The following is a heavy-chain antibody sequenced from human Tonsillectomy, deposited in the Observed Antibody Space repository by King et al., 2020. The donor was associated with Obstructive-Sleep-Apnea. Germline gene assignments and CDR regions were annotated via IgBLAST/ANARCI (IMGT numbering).Heavy chain of an antibody. D-gene: IGHD3-3*01. V-gene: IGHV4-39*07. Sequence: MQLQESGPGLVKPSETLSLTCTVSGGSISSSSYYWGWIRQPPGKGLEWIGSMYYSGSTYYNSSLRSRVTISVDTPKNQFSLKLSSVTAADTAVYYCARDRPITIFGVVTVGIDIWGQGTMVTVSS. J-gene: IGHJ3*02. CDR1: GGSISSSSYY. CDR3: ARDRPITIFGVVTVGIDI. CDR2: MYYSGST.